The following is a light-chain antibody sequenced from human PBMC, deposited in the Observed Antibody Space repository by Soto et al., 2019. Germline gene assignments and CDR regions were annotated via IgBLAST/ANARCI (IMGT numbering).Light chain of an antibody. Sequence: EIVLTQSPGTLSLSPGERATLSCRASQSLASISLAWYPQKPGQAPRLLIYGASSRATGIPDRFSGSGSGTDFTLTISRLEPEDFAVYYCQQDESSPPSYTFGQGTKLEIK. V-gene: IGKV3-20*01. J-gene: IGKJ2*01. CDR2: GAS. CDR1: QSLASIS. CDR3: QQDESSPPSYT.